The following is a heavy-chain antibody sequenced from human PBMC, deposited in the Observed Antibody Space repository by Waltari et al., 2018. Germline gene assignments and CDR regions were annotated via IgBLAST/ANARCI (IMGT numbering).Heavy chain of an antibody. CDR2: IYPGDSDT. D-gene: IGHD6-13*01. CDR3: ARRGGYSSSWIDYYYYGMDV. CDR1: GFTFSSYA. V-gene: IGHV5-51*01. J-gene: IGHJ6*02. Sequence: EVQLLESGGGLVQPGGSLRLSCAASGFTFSSYAMSWVRPAPGKGLEWMGIIYPGDSDTRYSPSFQGQVTISADKSISTAYLQWSSLKASDTAMYYCARRGGYSSSWIDYYYYGMDVWGQGTTVTVSS.